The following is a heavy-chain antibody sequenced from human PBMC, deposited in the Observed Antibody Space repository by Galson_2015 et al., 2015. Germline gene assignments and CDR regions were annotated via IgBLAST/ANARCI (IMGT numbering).Heavy chain of an antibody. CDR1: GFTFSDYY. J-gene: IGHJ4*02. D-gene: IGHD6-13*01. CDR3: AARKQQLAPPRG. Sequence: SLRLSCAASGFTFSDYYMSWIRQAPGKGLEWVSYISSSGSTIYYADSVKGRFTISRDNAKNSLYLQMNSLRAEDTAVYYCAARKQQLAPPRGWGQGTLVTVSS. V-gene: IGHV3-11*01. CDR2: ISSSGSTI.